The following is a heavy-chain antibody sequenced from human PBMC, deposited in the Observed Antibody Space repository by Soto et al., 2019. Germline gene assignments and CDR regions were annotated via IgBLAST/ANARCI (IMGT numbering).Heavy chain of an antibody. CDR1: GYTLTELS. D-gene: IGHD3-9*01. V-gene: IGHV1-24*01. J-gene: IGHJ6*02. CDR3: ATSASLYYDILTGPSFYYYYGMDV. Sequence: QVQLVQSGAEVKKPGASVKVSCKVSGYTLTELSMHWVRQAPGKGLEWMGGFDPEDGETIYAQKFQGRVTMTEDTSTDTAYMELSSLRSEDTAVYYCATSASLYYDILTGPSFYYYYGMDVWGQGTTVTVSS. CDR2: FDPEDGET.